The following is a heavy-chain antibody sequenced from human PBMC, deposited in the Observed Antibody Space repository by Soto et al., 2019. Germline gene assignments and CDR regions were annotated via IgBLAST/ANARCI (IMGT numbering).Heavy chain of an antibody. D-gene: IGHD6-13*01. Sequence: ASVKVSCKASGYTFTSYYMHWVRQAPGQGLEWMGIINPSGGSTTYAQKFQGRVTMTRDTSTSTVYMELSSLRSEDTAVYYCAKDPYGGSSWVPWGQGTLVTVSS. CDR2: INPSGGST. J-gene: IGHJ5*02. V-gene: IGHV1-46*01. CDR3: AKDPYGGSSWVP. CDR1: GYTFTSYY.